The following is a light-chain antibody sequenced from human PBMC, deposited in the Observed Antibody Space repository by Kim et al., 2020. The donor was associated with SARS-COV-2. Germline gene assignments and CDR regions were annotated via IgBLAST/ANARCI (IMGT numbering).Light chain of an antibody. CDR1: NIGSKS. Sequence: SYELTQPPSVSVAPGKTARITCGGNNIGSKSVHWYQHKPGQAPVLVIYYDSDRPSGIPERFSGSNSGNTATLTISRVEAGDEADYYCQVWDSSSDHVVCGGGTPLTVL. J-gene: IGLJ2*01. CDR3: QVWDSSSDHVV. V-gene: IGLV3-21*04. CDR2: YDS.